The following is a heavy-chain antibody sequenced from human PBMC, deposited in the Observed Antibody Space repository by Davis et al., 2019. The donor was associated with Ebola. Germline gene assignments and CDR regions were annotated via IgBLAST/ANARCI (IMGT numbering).Heavy chain of an antibody. CDR1: GDSVSGNSGA. Sequence: PSETLSLTCAISGDSVSGNSGAWNWIRQSPSRGLEWLGRTYYTSKWYNHYAASVKSRTTINADTSKNQFTLQLTSVTPEDTALYYCARGWLRAGIDVWGEGTTVTVSS. V-gene: IGHV6-1*01. D-gene: IGHD5-18*01. J-gene: IGHJ6*04. CDR2: TYYTSKWYN. CDR3: ARGWLRAGIDV.